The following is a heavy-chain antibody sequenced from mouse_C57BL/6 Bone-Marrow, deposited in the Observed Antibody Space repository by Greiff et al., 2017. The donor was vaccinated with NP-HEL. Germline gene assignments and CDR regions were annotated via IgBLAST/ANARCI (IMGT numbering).Heavy chain of an antibody. D-gene: IGHD2-10*02. V-gene: IGHV5-6*01. J-gene: IGHJ2*01. CDR1: GFTFSSYG. CDR2: ISSGGSYT. Sequence: EVKLMESGGDLVKPGGSLKLSCAASGFTFSSYGMSWVRQTPDKRLEWVATISSGGSYTYYPDSVKGRFSISRDNAKTTLYLQMSSLKSEDTAMYYCARYGNYGYWGQGTTLTVSS. CDR3: ARYGNYGY.